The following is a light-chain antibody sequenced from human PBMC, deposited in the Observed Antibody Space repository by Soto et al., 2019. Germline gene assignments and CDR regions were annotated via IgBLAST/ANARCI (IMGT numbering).Light chain of an antibody. CDR3: QQSYSTPLT. V-gene: IGKV1-39*01. CDR1: QIISSY. Sequence: DIQMTQSPSSLSASVGDRVTITCRASQIISSYLNWYQQKPGKAPKLLIYLPSSLQSGVPSRFSGSGSGSDFTLTISSLQPEDFATYYCQQSYSTPLTFGGGTKVEI. CDR2: LPS. J-gene: IGKJ4*01.